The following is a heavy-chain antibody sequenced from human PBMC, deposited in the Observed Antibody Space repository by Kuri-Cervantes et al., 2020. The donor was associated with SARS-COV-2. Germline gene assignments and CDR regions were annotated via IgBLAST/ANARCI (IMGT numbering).Heavy chain of an antibody. CDR3: ARDPKIAARLRYYYYGMDV. CDR1: GGSFSGYY. D-gene: IGHD6-6*01. CDR2: INHSGST. J-gene: IGHJ6*02. V-gene: IGHV4-34*01. Sequence: ESLKISCAVYGGSFSGYYWSWIRQPPGKGLEWIGEINHSGSTNYNPSLKSRVTISVDTSKNQFSLQLNSVTPEDTAVYYCARDPKIAARLRYYYYGMDVRGQGTMVTVSS.